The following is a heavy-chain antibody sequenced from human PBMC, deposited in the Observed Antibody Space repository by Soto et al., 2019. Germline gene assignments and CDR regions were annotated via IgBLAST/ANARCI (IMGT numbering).Heavy chain of an antibody. D-gene: IGHD3-10*01. V-gene: IGHV4-30-4*01. CDR1: GGSISSYY. CDR3: ARVGGFGATTIDY. J-gene: IGHJ4*02. Sequence: PSETLSLTCTVSGGSISSYYWSWIRQPPGKGLEWIGYIYYSGSTYYNPSLKSRVTISVDTSMNQFSLKLSSVTAADTAVYYCARVGGFGATTIDYWGQGTLVTVSS. CDR2: IYYSGST.